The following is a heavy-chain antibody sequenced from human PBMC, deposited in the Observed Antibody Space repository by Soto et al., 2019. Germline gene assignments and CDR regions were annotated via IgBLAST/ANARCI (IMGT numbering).Heavy chain of an antibody. J-gene: IGHJ6*01. CDR1: GYTFTNYW. CDR3: AASIFYYGMDV. CDR2: IYPGDSDT. V-gene: IGHV5-51*01. Sequence: GESVTNSCKVSGYTFTNYWIVWVLQMPGKGLEWMGIIYPGDSDTKYNPSFQGQVTISADKSITTTYLRWTSLKASDTAIYYCAASIFYYGMDVWGQGTTVTVSS.